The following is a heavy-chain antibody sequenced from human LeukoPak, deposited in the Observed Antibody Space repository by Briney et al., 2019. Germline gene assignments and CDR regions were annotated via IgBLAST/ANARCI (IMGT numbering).Heavy chain of an antibody. V-gene: IGHV3-23*01. D-gene: IGHD3-10*01. CDR3: ARKGPYGSGPHDDI. J-gene: IGHJ3*02. CDR2: ISDGGGST. Sequence: GGSLRLSCAASGFTFSTYATNWVRQAPGKALEWVSGISDGGGSTYYADSVKGRFTISRDNSKNTLYLQMNSLRAEDTAVYYCARKGPYGSGPHDDIWGQGTMVTVSS. CDR1: GFTFSTYA.